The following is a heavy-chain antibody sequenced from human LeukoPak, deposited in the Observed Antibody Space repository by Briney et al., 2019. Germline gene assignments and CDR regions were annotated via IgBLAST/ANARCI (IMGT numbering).Heavy chain of an antibody. CDR1: GFTFSSYS. D-gene: IGHD6-13*01. CDR2: ISSSSSTI. V-gene: IGHV3-48*01. J-gene: IGHJ4*02. CDR3: ARREWVAAAGTEVFDY. Sequence: PGGSLRLSCAASGFTFSSYSVNWVRQAPGKGLEWVSYISSSSSTIYYADSVKGRFTISRDNAKNSLYLQMNSLRAEDTAVYYCARREWVAAAGTEVFDYWGQGTLVTVSS.